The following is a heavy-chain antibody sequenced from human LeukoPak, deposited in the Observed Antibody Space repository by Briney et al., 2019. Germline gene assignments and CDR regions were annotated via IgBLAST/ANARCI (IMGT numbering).Heavy chain of an antibody. D-gene: IGHD3-10*01. V-gene: IGHV5-51*01. J-gene: IGHJ5*02. CDR1: GYSFSSYW. Sequence: GESLKISCKGSGYSFSSYWIGWVRHMPGKGLEWMGIIYPGDYDTRYSPSFQGQVTISVDKSISTAYLQWSSLKAPDTAMYYCARAPGSISHPKWFDAWGQGTQVTVSS. CDR3: ARAPGSISHPKWFDA. CDR2: IYPGDYDT.